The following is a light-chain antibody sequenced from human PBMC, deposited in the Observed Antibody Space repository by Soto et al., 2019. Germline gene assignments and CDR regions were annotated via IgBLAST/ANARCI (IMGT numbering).Light chain of an antibody. Sequence: GDRVTITFRASQSISTWLAWYQQKPGKAPKLLIYKASSLENGVPSRFSGSGSGTEFTLTISSLQPDDFATYYCQQYETYSPWTFGQGTKVDIK. V-gene: IGKV1-5*03. CDR3: QQYETYSPWT. J-gene: IGKJ1*01. CDR2: KAS. CDR1: QSISTW.